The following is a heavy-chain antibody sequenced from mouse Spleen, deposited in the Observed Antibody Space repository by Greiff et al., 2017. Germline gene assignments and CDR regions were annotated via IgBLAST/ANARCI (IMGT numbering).Heavy chain of an antibody. CDR1: GYSITSGYY. CDR3: ARGRTDKTNYGYPLGD. Sequence: VQLQQSGPGLVKPSQSLSLTCSVTGYSITSGYYWNWIRQFPGNKLEWMGYISYDGSNNYNPSLKNRISITRDTSKNQFFLKLNSVTTEDTATYYCARGRTDKTNYGYPLGDWGQGTLVTVSA. J-gene: IGHJ3*01. V-gene: IGHV3-6*01. D-gene: IGHD1-2*01. CDR2: ISYDGSN.